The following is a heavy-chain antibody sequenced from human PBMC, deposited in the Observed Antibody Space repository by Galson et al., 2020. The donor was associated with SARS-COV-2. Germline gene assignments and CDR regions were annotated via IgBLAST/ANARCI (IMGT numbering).Heavy chain of an antibody. CDR2: IYYRGST. D-gene: IGHD1-26*01. CDR1: GDSINSDRYY. J-gene: IGHJ5*02. CDR3: ARAKWELPDNWFDP. Sequence: ASGTLSLTCSVSGDSINSDRYYWAWLRQPPGMGPEWIGNIYYRGSTYFSPSLKSRVTMSLDTSSNHFSLRLFYVTAADTAVYYCARAKWELPDNWFDPWGPGILVTVSS. V-gene: IGHV4-39*07.